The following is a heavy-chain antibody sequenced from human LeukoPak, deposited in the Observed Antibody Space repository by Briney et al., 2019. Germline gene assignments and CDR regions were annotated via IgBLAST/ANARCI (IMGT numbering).Heavy chain of an antibody. V-gene: IGHV1-69*05. J-gene: IGHJ6*03. CDR2: IIPIFGTA. CDR3: ARDHRGAVASYYYYYMDV. D-gene: IGHD6-19*01. CDR1: GGTFSSYA. Sequence: SSVKVSCKASGGTFSSYAISWVRQAPGQGLEWMGGIIPIFGTANYAQKFQGRVTITTDESTSTAYMELSSLRSEDTAVYYCARDHRGAVASYYYYYMDVWGRGTTATVSS.